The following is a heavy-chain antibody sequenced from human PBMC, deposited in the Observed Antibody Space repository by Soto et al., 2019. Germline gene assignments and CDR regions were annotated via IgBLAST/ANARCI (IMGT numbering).Heavy chain of an antibody. D-gene: IGHD3-16*01. CDR2: IYTKERT. V-gene: IGHV4-4*07. J-gene: IGHJ5*02. CDR1: CGSITNYY. CDR3: ARDDYKDSGNNWFDP. Sequence: SETLSLTCTVSCGSITNYYWSWIRQPAGKGLEWIGRIYTKERTNYNLSFRNRVTMSVDTSKNQFSLKLDAVTAADTAVYYCARDDYKDSGNNWFDPWGQGTLVTVSS.